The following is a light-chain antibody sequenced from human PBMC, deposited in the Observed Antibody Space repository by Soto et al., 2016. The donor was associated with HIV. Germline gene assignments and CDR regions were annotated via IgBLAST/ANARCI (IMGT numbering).Light chain of an antibody. CDR1: NIGSES. J-gene: IGLJ1*01. V-gene: IGLV3-21*03. Sequence: SYELTQPPSVSVAPGKTARITCGGNNIGSESVHWYQQKPGQAPVLVVYDDGDRPSGIPERFSGSNSGNTATLTISRVEAGDEADYYCQVWDSSSDLLYVFGTGTKVTVL. CDR2: DDG. CDR3: QVWDSSSDLLYV.